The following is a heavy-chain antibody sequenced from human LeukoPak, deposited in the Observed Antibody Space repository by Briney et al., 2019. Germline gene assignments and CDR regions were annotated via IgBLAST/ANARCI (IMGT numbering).Heavy chain of an antibody. J-gene: IGHJ3*02. CDR2: ISWNSGSI. CDR3: ARVRYYDSSGLPDVFDI. D-gene: IGHD3-22*01. V-gene: IGHV3-9*01. CDR1: GFTFDDYA. Sequence: PGRSLRLSCAASGFTFDDYAMHWVRQAPGKGLEWVSGISWNSGSIGYADSVKGRFTISRDNAKNPLYLQMNSLRAEDTAVYYCARVRYYDSSGLPDVFDIWGQGTMVTVSS.